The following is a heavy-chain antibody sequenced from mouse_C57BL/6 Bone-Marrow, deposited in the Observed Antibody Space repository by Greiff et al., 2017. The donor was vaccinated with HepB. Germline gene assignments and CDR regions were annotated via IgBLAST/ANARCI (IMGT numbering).Heavy chain of an antibody. Sequence: EVHLVESGGDLVKPGGSLKLSCAASGFTFSSYGMSWVRQTPDKRLEWVATISSGGSYTYYPDSVKGRFTISRDNAKNTLYLQMSSLKSEDTAMYYCARHGGWLLPAWFAYWGQGTLVTVSA. CDR2: ISSGGSYT. V-gene: IGHV5-6*01. D-gene: IGHD2-3*01. CDR1: GFTFSSYG. J-gene: IGHJ3*01. CDR3: ARHGGWLLPAWFAY.